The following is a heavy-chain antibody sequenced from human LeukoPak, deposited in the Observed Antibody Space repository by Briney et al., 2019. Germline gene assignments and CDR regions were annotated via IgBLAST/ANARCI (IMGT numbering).Heavy chain of an antibody. CDR1: GGSFSGSSYY. D-gene: IGHD3-10*01. CDR3: ARGDGFGDY. J-gene: IGHJ4*02. Sequence: SETLSLTCTVSGGSFSGSSYYWGWIRQPPGKGLEWIGSIHYSGTTYYNPTLKSRVTISVDTSKKRFSLTLSSVTAADTAVYYCARGDGFGDYWGQGTLVTVSS. V-gene: IGHV4-39*07. CDR2: IHYSGTT.